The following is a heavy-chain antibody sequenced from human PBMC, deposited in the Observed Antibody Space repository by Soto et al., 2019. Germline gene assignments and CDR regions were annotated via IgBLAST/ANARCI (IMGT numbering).Heavy chain of an antibody. V-gene: IGHV3-23*01. CDR1: GFTFSSYA. D-gene: IGHD3-22*01. CDR2: ISGSGGST. Sequence: PGGSLRLSCAASGFTFSSYAMSWVRQAPGKGLEWVSAISGSGGSTYYADSVKGRFTISRDNPKNTLYLQMNSLRAEDTAVYYCAKEQYYYDSSGYSYFDYWGQGTLVTVSS. J-gene: IGHJ4*02. CDR3: AKEQYYYDSSGYSYFDY.